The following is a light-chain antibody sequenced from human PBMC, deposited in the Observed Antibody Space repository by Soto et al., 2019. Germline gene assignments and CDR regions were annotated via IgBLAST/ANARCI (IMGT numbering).Light chain of an antibody. Sequence: EVVLTQSPGTLSLSPGERATLSCRASQSVSNNYFAWYQQKPGQAPRLLIFGSSDRATGIPDRFSGSGSGTDFTLNTSRLEPEDFAVYYCQQYGSSPPYTFGQGTKLEIK. V-gene: IGKV3-20*01. CDR2: GSS. J-gene: IGKJ2*01. CDR3: QQYGSSPPYT. CDR1: QSVSNNY.